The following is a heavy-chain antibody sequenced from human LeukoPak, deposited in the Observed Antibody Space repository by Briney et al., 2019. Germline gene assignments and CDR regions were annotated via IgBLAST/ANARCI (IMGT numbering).Heavy chain of an antibody. CDR1: GFTFSSYS. CDR3: AREWAGGFDY. Sequence: PGGSLRLSCAASGFTFSSYSMSWVRQAPGKGLEWVSFISSSSSYKYYADSVKGRFTISRDNAKNSLYLQMNSLRAVDTAVYYCAREWAGGFDYSGQGTLVTVSS. V-gene: IGHV3-21*01. J-gene: IGHJ4*02. CDR2: ISSSSSYK.